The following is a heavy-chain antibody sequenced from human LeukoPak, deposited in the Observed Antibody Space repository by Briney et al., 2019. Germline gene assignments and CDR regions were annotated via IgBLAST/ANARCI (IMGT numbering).Heavy chain of an antibody. Sequence: GGSLTLSCAASAFTFSIYWMSWVRQAPGKVREWVANIKQDGSEKYSVDAVTGRVTISRDKATNSLYLPMNTLRAEDTAVYYCERDGTYYDFWSGFYWLDYYAQG. CDR3: ERDGTYYDFWSGFYWLDY. D-gene: IGHD3-3*01. CDR1: AFTFSIYW. CDR2: IKQDGSEK. J-gene: IGHJ4*02. V-gene: IGHV3-7*01.